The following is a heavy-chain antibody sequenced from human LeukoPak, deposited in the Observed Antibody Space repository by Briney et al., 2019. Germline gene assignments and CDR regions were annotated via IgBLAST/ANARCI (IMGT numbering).Heavy chain of an antibody. CDR2: INPNGDVT. CDR3: ATGDYFDF. V-gene: IGHV1-2*04. CDR1: GYTFSGYY. J-gene: IGHJ4*02. Sequence: EASVKVSCKASGYTFSGYYVHWVRQAPGQGLEWMGRINPNGDVTNYAQNFQGWVTLTRDTSISTAYMELSRLRSDDTAVYYCATGDYFDFWGQGTLVTVSS.